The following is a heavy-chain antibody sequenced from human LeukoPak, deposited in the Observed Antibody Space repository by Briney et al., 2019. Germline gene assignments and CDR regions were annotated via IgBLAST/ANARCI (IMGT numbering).Heavy chain of an antibody. J-gene: IGHJ4*02. CDR1: GFTFSDSY. CDR2: ISPSGTDI. CDR3: TRDPRHLDY. V-gene: IGHV3-11*01. Sequence: GGSLRLSCAVSGFTFSDSYMTWLRQAPGKGLESLSYISPSGTDISYADSVKGRFTISRDNAKNSLYLQMNNLRVDDTAVYYCTRDPRHLDYWGQGTLVTVSS.